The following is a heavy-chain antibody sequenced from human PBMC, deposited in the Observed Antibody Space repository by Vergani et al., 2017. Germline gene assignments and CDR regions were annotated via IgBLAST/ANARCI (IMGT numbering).Heavy chain of an antibody. J-gene: IGHJ4*02. Sequence: QVQLVQSGAEVKKPGSSVKVSCKASGGTFSSYAISWVRQAPGQGLEWMGGISPIFGTANYAQKVQGRVTITADESTSTAYMELSSLRSEVTAWYYCAGSDDSSGYARYWGQGTLVTVSS. D-gene: IGHD3-22*01. V-gene: IGHV1-69*01. CDR3: AGSDDSSGYARY. CDR1: GGTFSSYA. CDR2: ISPIFGTA.